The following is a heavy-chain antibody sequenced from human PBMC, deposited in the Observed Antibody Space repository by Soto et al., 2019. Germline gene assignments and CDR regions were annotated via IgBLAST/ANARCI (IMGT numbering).Heavy chain of an antibody. CDR3: ATSGGGIAAAGYNWFDP. D-gene: IGHD6-13*01. Sequence: GGSLRLSCAASRFTFSSYAMNWVRQAPGKGLEWDSTISGSGGNTYYADSVKGRFTISRDNSKNTLYLQMNSLRVEDTAVYYCATSGGGIAAAGYNWFDPWGQGTLVTVSS. J-gene: IGHJ5*02. CDR1: RFTFSSYA. CDR2: ISGSGGNT. V-gene: IGHV3-23*01.